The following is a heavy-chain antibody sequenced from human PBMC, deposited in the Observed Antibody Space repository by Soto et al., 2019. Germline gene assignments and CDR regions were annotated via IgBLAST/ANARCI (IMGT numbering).Heavy chain of an antibody. J-gene: IGHJ6*02. Sequence: QVQLVQSGAEVKKPGSSVKVSCKASGGTFSSYAISWVRQAPGQGLEWMGGIIPIFGTANYAQKFQGRVTITSDESTSTAYMLLSSLRSEDRVVYYCASTVTTRYYYYYGMDVWGQGTTVTVSS. D-gene: IGHD4-17*01. V-gene: IGHV1-69*01. CDR1: GGTFSSYA. CDR3: ASTVTTRYYYYYGMDV. CDR2: IIPIFGTA.